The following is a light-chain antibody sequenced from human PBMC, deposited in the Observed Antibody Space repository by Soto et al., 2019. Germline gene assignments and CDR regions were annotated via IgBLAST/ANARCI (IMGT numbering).Light chain of an antibody. CDR2: GAS. Sequence: EIVLTHSPGTLSLCPGERATLSCRASQSVSSSYLAWYQQRPGQAPRLLIYGASSRATGIPDRFSGSGSGTDFTLTISRLEPEDFAVYYCQQYGSSPGTFGQGTKVDIK. V-gene: IGKV3-20*01. CDR1: QSVSSSY. J-gene: IGKJ1*01. CDR3: QQYGSSPGT.